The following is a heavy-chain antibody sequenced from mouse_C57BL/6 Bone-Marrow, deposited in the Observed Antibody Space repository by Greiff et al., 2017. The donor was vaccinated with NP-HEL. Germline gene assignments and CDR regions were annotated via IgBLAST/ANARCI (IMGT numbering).Heavy chain of an antibody. CDR2: IYPSDSET. J-gene: IGHJ1*03. D-gene: IGHD1-1*01. CDR1: GYTFTSYW. CDR3: ARHYGSSSYWYFDV. Sequence: QVQLQQPGAELVRPGSSVKLSCKASGYTFTSYWMDWVKQRPGQGLEWIGNIYPSDSETHYNQKFKDKATLTVDKSSSTAYMQLSSLTSEDSAVYDCARHYGSSSYWYFDVWGTGTTVTVSS. V-gene: IGHV1-61*01.